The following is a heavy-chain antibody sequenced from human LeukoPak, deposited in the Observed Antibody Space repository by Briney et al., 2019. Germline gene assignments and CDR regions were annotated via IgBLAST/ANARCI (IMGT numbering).Heavy chain of an antibody. J-gene: IGHJ4*02. Sequence: PSEILSLTCTVSGGSVSSGSYYWSWNRQPPGKGLEWIGYIYYSGSTNYNPSLKSRVTISVDTSKNQFSLKLSSVTAADTAVYYCVRGYYDSSGYYTDYWGQGTLVTVSS. CDR1: GGSVSSGSYY. CDR3: VRGYYDSSGYYTDY. V-gene: IGHV4-61*01. D-gene: IGHD3-22*01. CDR2: IYYSGST.